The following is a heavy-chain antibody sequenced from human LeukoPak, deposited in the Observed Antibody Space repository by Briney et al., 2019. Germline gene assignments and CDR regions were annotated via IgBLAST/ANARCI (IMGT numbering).Heavy chain of an antibody. CDR1: GGTFSSYA. CDR3: ARDGTYYDFWSGQTYYYYVDV. CDR2: IIPISGTA. J-gene: IGHJ6*03. Sequence: ASVKVSCKASGGTFSSYAISWVRQAPGQGLEWMGRIIPISGTANYAQKFQGRVTITTDESTSTAYMELSSLRSGDTAVYYCARDGTYYDFWSGQTYYYYVDVWGKGTTVTVSS. V-gene: IGHV1-69*05. D-gene: IGHD3-3*01.